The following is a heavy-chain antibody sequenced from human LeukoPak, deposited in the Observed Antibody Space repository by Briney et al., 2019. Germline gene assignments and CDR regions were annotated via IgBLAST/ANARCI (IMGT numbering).Heavy chain of an antibody. CDR3: ARGGHSGWYKGYNWFDP. Sequence: SETLFLTCTVSGGSISSYYWSWIRQPAGKGLEWIGRIYTSGSTNYNPSLKSRVTMSVDTSKNQFSLKLSSVTAADTAVYYCARGGHSGWYKGYNWFDPWGQGTLVTVSS. CDR2: IYTSGST. D-gene: IGHD6-19*01. CDR1: GGSISSYY. V-gene: IGHV4-4*07. J-gene: IGHJ5*02.